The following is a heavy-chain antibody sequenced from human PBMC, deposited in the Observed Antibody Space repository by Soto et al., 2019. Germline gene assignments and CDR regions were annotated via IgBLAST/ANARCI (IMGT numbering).Heavy chain of an antibody. CDR1: GGSFSGYY. V-gene: IGHV4-34*01. D-gene: IGHD3-10*01. CDR3: ARGTTMVRGANYYYYMDV. Sequence: SETLSLTFAVYGGSFSGYYWSWIRQPPGKGLEWIGEINHSGSTNYNPSLKSRVTISVDTSKNQFSLKLSSVTAADTAVYYCARGTTMVRGANYYYYMDVWGKGTTVT. CDR2: INHSGST. J-gene: IGHJ6*03.